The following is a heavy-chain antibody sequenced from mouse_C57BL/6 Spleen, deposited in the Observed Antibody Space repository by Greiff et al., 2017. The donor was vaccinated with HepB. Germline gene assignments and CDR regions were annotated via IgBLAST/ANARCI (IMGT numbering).Heavy chain of an antibody. CDR1: GYTFTSYR. CDR2: IHPNSGST. D-gene: IGHD2-4*01. Sequence: QVQLQQPGAELVKPGASVKLSCKASGYTFTSYRMHWVKQRPGQGLEWIGMIHPNSGSTNYNEKFKSKATLTVDKSSSTAYMQLSSLTSEDSAVYYCARSTMSYFDYWGQGTTLTVSS. V-gene: IGHV1-64*01. J-gene: IGHJ2*01. CDR3: ARSTMSYFDY.